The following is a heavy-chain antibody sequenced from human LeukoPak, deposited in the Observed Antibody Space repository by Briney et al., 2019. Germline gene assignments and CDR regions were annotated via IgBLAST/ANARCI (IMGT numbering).Heavy chain of an antibody. V-gene: IGHV1-46*01. D-gene: IGHD6-6*01. CDR2: INPSGGST. CDR3: ARDQGSSSGPKDY. J-gene: IGHJ4*02. Sequence: ASEKVSCKASGYTFTSYYMHWVRQAPGQGLEWMGIINPSGGSTSYAQKFQGRVTMTRDMFTSTVYMELSSLGSEDTAVYYCARDQGSSSGPKDYWGQGTLVTVSS. CDR1: GYTFTSYY.